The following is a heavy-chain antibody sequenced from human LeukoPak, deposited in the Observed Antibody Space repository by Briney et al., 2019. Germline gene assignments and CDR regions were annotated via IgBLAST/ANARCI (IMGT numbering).Heavy chain of an antibody. CDR2: IYYSGST. D-gene: IGHD5-18*01. V-gene: IGHV4-59*01. CDR3: ARISPYKCSYGVIDY. Sequence: SETLSLTCTVSGGSISSYYWSWIRQPPGKGLEWIGYIYYSGSTNYNPSLKSRVTISVDTSKNQFSLKLSSVTAADTAVYYCARISPYKCSYGVIDYWGQGTLVTVSS. J-gene: IGHJ4*02. CDR1: GGSISSYY.